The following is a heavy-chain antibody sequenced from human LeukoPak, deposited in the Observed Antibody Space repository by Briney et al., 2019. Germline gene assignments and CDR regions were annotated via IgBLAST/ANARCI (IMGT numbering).Heavy chain of an antibody. CDR2: ISGSGGST. V-gene: IGHV3-11*04. J-gene: IGHJ4*02. CDR3: ARVGALSSSWLLY. CDR1: GFTFSNAW. D-gene: IGHD6-13*01. Sequence: GGSLRLSCAASGFTFSNAWMSWVRQAPGKGLEWVSGISGSGGSTYYADSVKGRFTISRDNAKNSLYLQMNSLRAEDTAVYFCARVGALSSSWLLYWGQGTLVTVSS.